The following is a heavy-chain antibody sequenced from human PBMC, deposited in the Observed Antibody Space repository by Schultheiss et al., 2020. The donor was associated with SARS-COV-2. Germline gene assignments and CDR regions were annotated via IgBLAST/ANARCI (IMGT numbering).Heavy chain of an antibody. V-gene: IGHV1-18*01. CDR3: AAYSGSHY. CDR1: GYTFTSYG. D-gene: IGHD1-26*01. CDR2: ISAYNGNT. Sequence: ASVKVSCKASGYTFTSYGISWVRQAPGQGLEWMGWISAYNGNTNYAQKFQGRVTLTRDTSISTAYMDLISLRSEDTAVYYCAAYSGSHYWGQGTLVTVSS. J-gene: IGHJ4*02.